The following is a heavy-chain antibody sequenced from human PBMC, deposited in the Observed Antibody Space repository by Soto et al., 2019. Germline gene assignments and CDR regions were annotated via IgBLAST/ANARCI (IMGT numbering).Heavy chain of an antibody. D-gene: IGHD3-3*01. CDR2: IIPIFGTA. CDR1: GGTFSSYA. J-gene: IGHJ5*02. Sequence: ASVKVSCKASGGTFSSYAISWVRQAPGQGLEWMGGIIPIFGTANYAQKFQGRVTITADESTSTAYMELSSLRSEDTAVYYCAGSFDFWSGFTFDPWGQGTLVTVSS. CDR3: AGSFDFWSGFTFDP. V-gene: IGHV1-69*13.